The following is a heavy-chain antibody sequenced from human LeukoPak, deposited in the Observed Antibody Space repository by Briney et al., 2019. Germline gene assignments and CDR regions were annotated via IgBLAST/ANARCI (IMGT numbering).Heavy chain of an antibody. CDR3: ARVWDYDAFDI. V-gene: IGHV3-30*04. CDR2: MSFHGRNE. J-gene: IGHJ3*02. Sequence: GRSLRLSCAASGFTFSNYAVHWVRQAPGKGLEWVAVMSFHGRNEYYADSVKGRFTISRDNSKSTLYLEMNSLRAEDTAVYYCARVWDYDAFDIWGQGTMVTVSS. D-gene: IGHD1-26*01. CDR1: GFTFSNYA.